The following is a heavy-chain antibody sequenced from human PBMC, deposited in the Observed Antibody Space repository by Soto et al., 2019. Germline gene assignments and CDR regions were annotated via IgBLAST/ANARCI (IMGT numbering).Heavy chain of an antibody. J-gene: IGHJ1*01. CDR2: IHHSGST. Sequence: QVQLQESGPGLVKASQTLSLTCNVSGGSISSGGYYWTWIRQHPGKGLEWIGNIHHSGSTFYNPPLKSRVSISVDTSKTQFSLKLSSVTAADTAVYFCVRGVLSWGQGTLVTVSS. CDR3: VRGVLS. V-gene: IGHV4-31*03. CDR1: GGSISSGGYY. D-gene: IGHD3-10*01.